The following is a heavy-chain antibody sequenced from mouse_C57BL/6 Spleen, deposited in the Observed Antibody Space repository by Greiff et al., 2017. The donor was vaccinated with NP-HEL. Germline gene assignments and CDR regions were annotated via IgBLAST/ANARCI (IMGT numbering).Heavy chain of an antibody. V-gene: IGHV1-26*01. CDR2: INPNNGGT. D-gene: IGHD2-3*01. J-gene: IGHJ3*01. Sequence: EVKLQQSGPELVKPGASVKISCKASGYTFTDYYMNWVKQSHGKSLEWIGDINPNNGGTSYNQKFKGKATLTVDKSSSTAYMELRSLTSEDSAVYYCAKRGTMGFAYWGQGTLVTVSA. CDR3: AKRGTMGFAY. CDR1: GYTFTDYY.